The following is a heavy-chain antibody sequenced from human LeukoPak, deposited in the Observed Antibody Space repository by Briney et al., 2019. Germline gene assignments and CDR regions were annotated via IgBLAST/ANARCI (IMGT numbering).Heavy chain of an antibody. CDR1: GFTFSSYS. Sequence: GGSLRLSCAASGFTFSSYSMNWVRQAPGKGLEWVSSISSSSSYIYYADSVKGRFTISRDNAKNSLYLQMNSLRAEDTALYYCAKDVGSGYYYVMGYYYYGMDVWGQGTTVTVSS. CDR3: AKDVGSGYYYVMGYYYYGMDV. V-gene: IGHV3-21*04. CDR2: ISSSSSYI. D-gene: IGHD3-22*01. J-gene: IGHJ6*02.